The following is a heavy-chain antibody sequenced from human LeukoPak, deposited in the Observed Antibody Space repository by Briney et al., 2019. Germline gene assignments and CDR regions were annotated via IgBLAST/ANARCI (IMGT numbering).Heavy chain of an antibody. V-gene: IGHV4-59*01. D-gene: IGHD5-24*01. Sequence: PSETLSLTCTVSGGSINNYYWSWIRQPPGKGLEWIGYIYYSGSTNYNPSLKSRVIMSVDTSKNQFSLKLSSLTAAGTAVYYCARDLGNGYNFFDYWGQGRLVTVSS. CDR2: IYYSGST. CDR3: ARDLGNGYNFFDY. CDR1: GGSINNYY. J-gene: IGHJ4*02.